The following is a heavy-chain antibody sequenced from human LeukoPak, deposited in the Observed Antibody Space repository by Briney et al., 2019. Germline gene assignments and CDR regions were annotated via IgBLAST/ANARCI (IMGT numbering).Heavy chain of an antibody. Sequence: GGSLRLSCAASGFTFNTYAMHWVRQAPGKGLEWVAALWYDGSNEYYIDSVKGRFTVSRDNSKDTLFLQMNSLRAEDTAVYYCARGAGYCSSTSCLHYYGMDVWGQGTTVTVSS. CDR2: LWYDGSNE. V-gene: IGHV3-33*01. D-gene: IGHD2-2*01. CDR1: GFTFNTYA. J-gene: IGHJ6*02. CDR3: ARGAGYCSSTSCLHYYGMDV.